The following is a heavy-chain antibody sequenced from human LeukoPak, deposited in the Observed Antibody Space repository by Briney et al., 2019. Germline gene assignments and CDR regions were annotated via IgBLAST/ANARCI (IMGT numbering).Heavy chain of an antibody. Sequence: GGSLRLSCVASGFSFSDCVMRCVRQAPGKGLEWVSAISGDAGVTYYEASVKGLFTTTRDNSKNTVHLQMNSLRAEDTANYYGAKGEYCTNNCFRTHDYWGQGARVTVSS. CDR1: GFSFSDCV. V-gene: IGHV3-23*01. CDR2: ISGDAGVT. D-gene: IGHD2-8*01. CDR3: AKGEYCTNNCFRTHDY. J-gene: IGHJ4*02.